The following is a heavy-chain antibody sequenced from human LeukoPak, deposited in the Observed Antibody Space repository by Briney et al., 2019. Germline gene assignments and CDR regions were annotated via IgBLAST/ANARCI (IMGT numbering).Heavy chain of an antibody. Sequence: SETLSLTCTVSGYSISSGYYWGWIRQPPGKGLEWIGEINHSGSTYYNPSLKSRVTISVDTSKNQFSLKLSSVTAADTAVYYCARVGYYYDSSGYYSPDAFDIWGQGTMVTVSS. V-gene: IGHV4-38-2*02. CDR3: ARVGYYYDSSGYYSPDAFDI. J-gene: IGHJ3*02. CDR1: GYSISSGYY. D-gene: IGHD3-22*01. CDR2: INHSGST.